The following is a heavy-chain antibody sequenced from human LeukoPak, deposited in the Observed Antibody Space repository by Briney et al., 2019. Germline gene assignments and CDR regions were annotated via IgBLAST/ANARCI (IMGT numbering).Heavy chain of an antibody. Sequence: GVLRLSCAASGFTFSSYAMSWVRQAPGKGLEWVSTILGTGDITYYADSVKGRFTISRDNSKNTLYLQMNSLRVEDTAAYYCAKKRIAASGTGLKFLQWGQGTLVSVFS. CDR1: GFTFSSYA. J-gene: IGHJ1*01. D-gene: IGHD2-8*02. V-gene: IGHV3-23*01. CDR3: AKKRIAASGTGLKFLQ. CDR2: ILGTGDIT.